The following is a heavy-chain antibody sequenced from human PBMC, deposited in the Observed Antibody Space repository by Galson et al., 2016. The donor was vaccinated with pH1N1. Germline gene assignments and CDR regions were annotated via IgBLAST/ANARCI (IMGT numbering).Heavy chain of an antibody. Sequence: SLRLSCAASGFTSSDYYMNWVRQAPGKGLEWLSYISSISTDYTNYTDSVKGRFTISRDNAKNSLYLEMNSLRAEDTAVYYCARGCEDDSDYECAFDIWGQGTMVTVSS. V-gene: IGHV3-11*06. J-gene: IGHJ3*02. D-gene: IGHD4-11*01. CDR3: ARGCEDDSDYECAFDI. CDR2: ISSISTDYT. CDR1: GFTSSDYY.